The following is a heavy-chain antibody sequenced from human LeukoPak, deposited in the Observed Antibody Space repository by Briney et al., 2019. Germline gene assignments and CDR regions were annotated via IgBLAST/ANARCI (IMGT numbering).Heavy chain of an antibody. Sequence: PGGSLRLSCAASGFTFSTYAMSWVRQAPGKGLEWVSAISDSGDKTYYADSVKGRFTISRHDSRNTLYLQMNSLRTEDTAVYYCAKGGRWENPAFHIWGQGTMVTVAS. CDR1: GFTFSTYA. CDR2: ISDSGDKT. V-gene: IGHV3-23*01. J-gene: IGHJ3*02. CDR3: AKGGRWENPAFHI. D-gene: IGHD3-16*01.